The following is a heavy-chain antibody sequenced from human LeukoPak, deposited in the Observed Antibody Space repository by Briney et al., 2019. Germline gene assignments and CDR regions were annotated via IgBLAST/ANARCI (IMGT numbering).Heavy chain of an antibody. CDR3: ARVHGAGYYYMDV. CDR1: GGSFSGYY. Sequence: SETLSLTCAVYGGSFSGYYWGCIRQPPGKGLEWIGSIYHSGSTYYNPSLKSRVTISVDTSKNQFSLKLSSVTAADTAVYYCARVHGAGYYYMDVWGKGTTVTVSS. V-gene: IGHV4-38-2*01. D-gene: IGHD3-10*01. J-gene: IGHJ6*03. CDR2: IYHSGST.